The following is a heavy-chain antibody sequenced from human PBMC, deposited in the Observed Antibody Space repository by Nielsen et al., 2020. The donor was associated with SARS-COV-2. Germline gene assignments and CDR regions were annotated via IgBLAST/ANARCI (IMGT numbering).Heavy chain of an antibody. V-gene: IGHV1-18*01. CDR2: ISAYNGNT. CDR1: GYTFTSYG. Sequence: ASVKVSCKASGYTFTSYGISWVRQAPGQGLEWMGWISAYNGNTNYAQKLQGRVTMTTDTSTSTAYMELRSLRSDDTAVYYCATALVLSSGYQYYYYGMDVWGQGTTVTVSS. D-gene: IGHD3-22*01. CDR3: ATALVLSSGYQYYYYGMDV. J-gene: IGHJ6*02.